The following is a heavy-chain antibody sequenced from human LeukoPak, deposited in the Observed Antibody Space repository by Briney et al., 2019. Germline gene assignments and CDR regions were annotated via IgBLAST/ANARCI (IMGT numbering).Heavy chain of an antibody. D-gene: IGHD1-1*01. V-gene: IGHV3-48*01. J-gene: IGHJ4*02. CDR3: ARDHNYAFDN. Sequence: LSGGPLRLSCTASGFPFIEYSMNWVRQAPGKGLEWISYIGIDSGNTKYADSVRGRFTISADKAKNSLYLQMNSLRVEDTAVYYCARDHNYAFDNWGQGTLVSVAS. CDR2: IGIDSGNT. CDR1: GFPFIEYS.